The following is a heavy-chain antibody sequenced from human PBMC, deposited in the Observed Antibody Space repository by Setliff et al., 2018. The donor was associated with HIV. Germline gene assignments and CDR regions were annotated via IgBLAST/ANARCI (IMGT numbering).Heavy chain of an antibody. CDR1: GGSMNSDSYS. Sequence: SETLSLTCTVSGGSMNSDSYSWTWLRQPAGKGPELIGHIYVGGSVIYNPSLASRVTISMVPSKNQFSLDLSSVTAADTAKYYCARDVATIGAKFYYPYMDVWGKGTTVTVSS. J-gene: IGHJ6*03. CDR2: IYVGGSV. V-gene: IGHV4-61*09. D-gene: IGHD5-12*01. CDR3: ARDVATIGAKFYYPYMDV.